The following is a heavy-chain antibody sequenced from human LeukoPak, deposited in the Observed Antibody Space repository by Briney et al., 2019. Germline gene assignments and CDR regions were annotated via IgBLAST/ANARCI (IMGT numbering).Heavy chain of an antibody. V-gene: IGHV4-4*07. CDR1: GGSISSYY. D-gene: IGHD2-2*01. CDR3: ARDLRGSTSWRFDP. J-gene: IGHJ5*02. CDR2: IYTSGST. Sequence: SETLSLTCTVSGGSISSYYWSWIRQPAGKGLEWIGRIYTSGSTNYNPSLKSRVTISVDTSKNQFSLKLSSVTAADTAVYYCARDLRGSTSWRFDPWGQGTLVTVSS.